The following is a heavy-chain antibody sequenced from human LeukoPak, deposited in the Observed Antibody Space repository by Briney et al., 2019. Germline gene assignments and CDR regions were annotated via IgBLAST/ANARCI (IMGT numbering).Heavy chain of an antibody. CDR3: ARTAEYSGTWYYFDY. D-gene: IGHD6-13*01. J-gene: IGHJ4*02. Sequence: SPTLSLTCAISGDSVSSSSAAWNWIRQSPSRGLEWLGRTYYRSKWYNDYAVSVKSRITINPDTSKNQFSLHLNSVTPEDTAVYYCARTAEYSGTWYYFDYWGQGILVTVSS. CDR2: TYYRSKWYN. V-gene: IGHV6-1*01. CDR1: GDSVSSSSAA.